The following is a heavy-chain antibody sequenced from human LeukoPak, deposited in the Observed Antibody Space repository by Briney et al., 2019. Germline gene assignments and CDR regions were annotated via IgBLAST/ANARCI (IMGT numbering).Heavy chain of an antibody. CDR3: ARDCSGGSCCYWFDP. J-gene: IGHJ5*02. CDR1: GYTFTSYD. CDR2: MNPNSGNT. D-gene: IGHD2-15*01. Sequence: ASVKVSCKASGYTFTSYDINWVRQATGQGLEWMGWMNPNSGNTGYAQKLQGRVTMTTDTSTSTAYMELRSLRSDDTAVYYCARDCSGGSCCYWFDPWGQGTLVTVPS. V-gene: IGHV1-8*01.